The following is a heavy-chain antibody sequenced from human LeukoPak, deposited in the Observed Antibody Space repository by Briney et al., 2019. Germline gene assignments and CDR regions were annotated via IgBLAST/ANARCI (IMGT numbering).Heavy chain of an antibody. CDR3: ARDSGYYDFWSGGGYNWFDP. Sequence: PGGSLRLSCAASGFTFSSYAMSWVRQAPGKGLEWVSGISGSGGTIYYADSVKGRFTISRDNAKNSLYLQMNSLRAEDTAVYYCARDSGYYDFWSGGGYNWFDPWGQGTLVTVSS. CDR1: GFTFSSYA. V-gene: IGHV3-23*01. D-gene: IGHD3-3*01. CDR2: ISGSGGTI. J-gene: IGHJ5*02.